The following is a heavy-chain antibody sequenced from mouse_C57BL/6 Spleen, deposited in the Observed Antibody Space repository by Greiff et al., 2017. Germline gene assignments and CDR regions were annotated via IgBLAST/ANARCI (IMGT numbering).Heavy chain of an antibody. CDR2: IDPSDSET. CDR1: GYTFTSYW. CDR3: ARVTTVVAYYYAMDY. Sequence: QVQLQQPGAELVRPGSSVKLSCKASGYTFTSYWMHWVKQRPIQGLEWIGNIDPSDSETHYNQKFKDKATLTVDKSSSTAYMQLSSLTSEDSAVYYCARVTTVVAYYYAMDYCGQGTSVTVSS. D-gene: IGHD1-1*01. J-gene: IGHJ4*01. V-gene: IGHV1-52*01.